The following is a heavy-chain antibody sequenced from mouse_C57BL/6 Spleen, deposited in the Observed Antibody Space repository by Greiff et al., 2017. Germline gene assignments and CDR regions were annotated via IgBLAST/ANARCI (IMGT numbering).Heavy chain of an antibody. CDR1: GYTFTSYW. Sequence: QVQLKQPGPELVKPGASVKLSCKASGYTFTSYWMHWVKQRPGQGLEWIGNINPSYGGTNYNEKFKSKATLTVDQSSSTAYMQLSSLTSEDSAVYYCARAGDGYPYYYGGWGQGPTLTVST. CDR3: ARAGDGYPYYYGG. V-gene: IGHV1-53*01. J-gene: IGHJ2*01. D-gene: IGHD2-3*01. CDR2: INPSYGGT.